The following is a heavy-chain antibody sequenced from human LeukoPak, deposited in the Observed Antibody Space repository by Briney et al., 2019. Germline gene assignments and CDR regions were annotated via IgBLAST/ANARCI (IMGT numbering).Heavy chain of an antibody. V-gene: IGHV4-31*03. D-gene: IGHD1-26*01. J-gene: IGHJ4*02. CDR2: IYYSGST. CDR3: ARVPYSGSYYPDY. Sequence: SETLSLTRTVSGGSISSGGYYWSWIRQHPGKGLEWIGYIYYSGSTYYNPSLKSRVTISVDTSKNQFSLKLSSVTAADTAVYYCARVPYSGSYYPDYWGQGTLVTVSS. CDR1: GGSISSGGYY.